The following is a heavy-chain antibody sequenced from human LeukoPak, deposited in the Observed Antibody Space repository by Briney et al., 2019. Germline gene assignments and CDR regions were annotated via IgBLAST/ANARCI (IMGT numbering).Heavy chain of an antibody. V-gene: IGHV1-46*01. CDR1: GYTFTGYY. D-gene: IGHD6-19*01. CDR3: ARVGYSSGWYPYFDY. CDR2: INPSSGST. Sequence: ASVKVSCKAAGYTFTGYYMHWVRQAPGQGLEWMGIINPSSGSTSYAQKFQGRVTMTRDTSTSTVYMELSSLRSEDTAVYYCARVGYSSGWYPYFDYWGQGNLVTVSS. J-gene: IGHJ4*02.